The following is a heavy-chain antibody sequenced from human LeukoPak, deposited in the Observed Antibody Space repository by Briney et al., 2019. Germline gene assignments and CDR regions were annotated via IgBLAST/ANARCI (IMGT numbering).Heavy chain of an antibody. V-gene: IGHV3-7*04. Sequence: GGSLRLSCAASGFTFSTYWMSWVRQAPGKGLEWVANIKEDGRAKHYVDSVRGRFTISRDNAKNSLYLQMDTLRAEDTAVYYCARYSGSYGVVNWGQGTLVTVPS. CDR3: ARYSGSYGVVN. CDR1: GFTFSTYW. D-gene: IGHD1-26*01. J-gene: IGHJ4*02. CDR2: IKEDGRAK.